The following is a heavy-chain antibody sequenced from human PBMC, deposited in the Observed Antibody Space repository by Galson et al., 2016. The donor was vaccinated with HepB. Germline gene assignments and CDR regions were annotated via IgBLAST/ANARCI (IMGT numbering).Heavy chain of an antibody. CDR2: SSAYNDNT. Sequence: SVKVSCKASGHTFSTYGITWVRQAPGQGLEWMGWSSAYNDNTNYAQKFQGRVTMTRDTSTSTAYMELRNLRSDDTAVYYCARYCSRTSCYDGAIDSWGQGTLVTVSS. J-gene: IGHJ4*02. CDR1: GHTFSTYG. D-gene: IGHD2-2*01. CDR3: ARYCSRTSCYDGAIDS. V-gene: IGHV1-18*01.